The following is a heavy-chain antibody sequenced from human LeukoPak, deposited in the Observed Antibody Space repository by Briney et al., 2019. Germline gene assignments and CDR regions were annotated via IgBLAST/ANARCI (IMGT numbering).Heavy chain of an antibody. CDR2: ISYDGSNK. D-gene: IGHD3-10*01. CDR3: AREASRGGYYFDY. J-gene: IGHJ4*02. CDR1: GFTFSSYA. V-gene: IGHV3-30-3*01. Sequence: GGSLRLSCAASGFTFSSYAMHWVRQAPGKGLERVAVISYDGSNKYYADSVKGRFTISRDNSKNTLYLQMNSLRAEDTAVYYCAREASRGGYYFDYWGQGTLVTVSS.